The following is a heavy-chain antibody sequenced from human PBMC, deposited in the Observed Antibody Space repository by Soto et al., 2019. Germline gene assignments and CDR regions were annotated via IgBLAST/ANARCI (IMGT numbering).Heavy chain of an antibody. V-gene: IGHV1-69*01. CDR3: AGTHFDTSGYYPSALEY. D-gene: IGHD3-22*01. J-gene: IGHJ4*02. CDR1: GGTFNSYV. CDR2: IILFFGTA. Sequence: QVQLVQSGAEVKKRGSSVKVSCKASGGTFNSYVINWVRQAPGQGLEWMGGIILFFGTAEYAQKFQGRVTITADEAASTAYMELSSLKPGDTAVYYCAGTHFDTSGYYPSALEYWGQGTQVSVSS.